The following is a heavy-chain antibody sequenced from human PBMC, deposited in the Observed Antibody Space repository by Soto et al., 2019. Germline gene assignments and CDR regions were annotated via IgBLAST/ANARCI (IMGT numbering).Heavy chain of an antibody. CDR3: ARDFDTSRDDWAYYGIDV. J-gene: IGHJ6*02. CDR1: GFIYWNYG. D-gene: IGHD6-13*01. Sequence: GGSLRLSCAGSGFIYWNYGMHWVRQAPGKGLEWVSVIYSGGSTYYADSVKGRFTISRHNSKNTLYLQMSSLRAEDTAVYYCARDFDTSRDDWAYYGIDVWGQGTTVTVSS. V-gene: IGHV3-NL1*01. CDR2: IYSGGST.